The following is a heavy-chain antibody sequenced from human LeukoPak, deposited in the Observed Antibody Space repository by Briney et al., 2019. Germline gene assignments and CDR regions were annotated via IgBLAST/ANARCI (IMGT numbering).Heavy chain of an antibody. CDR2: IWYDGTNK. Sequence: GGSLRLSCAASGFTFSSYGMHWVRQAPGKGLEWVAVIWYDGTNKYYADSVKGRFTISRDNSKNTLYLQMNSLRAEDTAVYYCARIGGDRHPIEYWGRGTLVTVSS. CDR3: ARIGGDRHPIEY. CDR1: GFTFSSYG. J-gene: IGHJ4*02. D-gene: IGHD2-21*02. V-gene: IGHV3-33*01.